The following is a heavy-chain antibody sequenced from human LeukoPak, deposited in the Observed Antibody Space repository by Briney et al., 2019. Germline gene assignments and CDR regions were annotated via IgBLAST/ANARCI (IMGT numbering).Heavy chain of an antibody. J-gene: IGHJ4*02. D-gene: IGHD3-16*02. V-gene: IGHV1-24*01. CDR1: GYTLTELS. CDR2: FDPEDGET. CDR3: ATASLRLGELSLLNY. Sequence: APVKVSCKVSGYTLTELSMHWVRQAPGKGLEWMGGFDPEDGETIYAQKFQGRVTMTEDTSTDTAYMELSSLRSEDTAVYYCATASLRLGELSLLNYWGQGTLVTVSS.